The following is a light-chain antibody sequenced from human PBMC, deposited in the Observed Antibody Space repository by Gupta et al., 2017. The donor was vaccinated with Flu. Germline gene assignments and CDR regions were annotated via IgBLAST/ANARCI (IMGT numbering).Light chain of an antibody. Sequence: QSVLTQPPSASGSPGQRVTISCSGDSSNIGRNTVNWYQQLPGTAPNLLIYSNNQRPSGVPDRFSGSKSGTSASLAIRGLQSEDEADYYCAAWDDSHVEFGGGTKLTVL. CDR3: AAWDDSHVE. CDR1: SSNIGRNT. J-gene: IGLJ2*01. CDR2: SNN. V-gene: IGLV1-44*01.